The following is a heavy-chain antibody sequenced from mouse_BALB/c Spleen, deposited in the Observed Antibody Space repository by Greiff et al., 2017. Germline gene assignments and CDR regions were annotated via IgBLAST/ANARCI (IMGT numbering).Heavy chain of an antibody. J-gene: IGHJ2*01. V-gene: IGHV5-17*02. Sequence: EVQVVESGGGLVQPGGSRKLSCAASGFTFSSFGMHWVRQAPEKGLEWVAYISSGSSTIYYADTGKGRFTISRDNPKNTLFLQMTSLRSEDTAMYYCARGYDYDAFAYWGQGTTLTVSS. CDR2: ISSGSSTI. CDR1: GFTFSSFG. D-gene: IGHD2-4*01. CDR3: ARGYDYDAFAY.